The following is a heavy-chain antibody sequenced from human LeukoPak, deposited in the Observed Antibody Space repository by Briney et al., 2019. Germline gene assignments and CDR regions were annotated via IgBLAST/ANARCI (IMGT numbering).Heavy chain of an antibody. D-gene: IGHD3-3*01. V-gene: IGHV4-4*07. J-gene: IGHJ4*02. CDR1: GGPTSNYF. CDR3: ARDPEGHGYYFDY. Sequence: PSETLSLTCTVSGGPTSNYFCTWLRQSAGKGLEWNGRIHTSGSTNYNPSLKSRVSMSVDTSKNQFSLKLSSVTAADTAVYYCARDPEGHGYYFDYWGQGALVTVSS. CDR2: IHTSGST.